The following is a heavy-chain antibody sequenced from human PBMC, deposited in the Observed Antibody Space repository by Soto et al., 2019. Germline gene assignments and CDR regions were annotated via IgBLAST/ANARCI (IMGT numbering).Heavy chain of an antibody. CDR3: ARGETVRGVPWWYFDL. D-gene: IGHD3-10*01. CDR2: ISAYNGNT. CDR1: GYTFTSYG. Sequence: QVQLVQSGAEVKKPGASVKVSCKASGYTFTSYGISWVRQAPGQGLEWMGWISAYNGNTNYAQKLQGRVTMTTDTXTXXASTGLRSLRFDDTAVYYCARGETVRGVPWWYFDLWGRGTLVTVSS. J-gene: IGHJ2*01. V-gene: IGHV1-18*01.